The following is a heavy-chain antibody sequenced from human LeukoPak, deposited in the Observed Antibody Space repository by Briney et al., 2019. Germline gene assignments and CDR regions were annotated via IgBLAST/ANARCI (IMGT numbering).Heavy chain of an antibody. Sequence: ASVKASSTASGNTFTGYSILWVRQAPGQGLEWMGWINPNSGGTNYAQKFQGRVTMTRDTSIITAYMELSRLTSDDTAVYYRARSFAYAPIPMIVWGQGTLVTVSS. CDR1: GNTFTGYS. V-gene: IGHV1-2*02. CDR2: INPNSGGT. D-gene: IGHD3-22*01. J-gene: IGHJ4*02. CDR3: ARSFAYAPIPMIV.